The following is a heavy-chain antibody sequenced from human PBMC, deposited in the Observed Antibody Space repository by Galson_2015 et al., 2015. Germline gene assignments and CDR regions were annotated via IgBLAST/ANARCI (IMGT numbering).Heavy chain of an antibody. V-gene: IGHV4-39*01. CDR2: GYYRGST. CDR1: GGSISSSSFY. Sequence: ATLSRTGPVSGGSISSSSFYWGWIRPPPGQGLEWIGSGYYRGSTYYNTSLESRVSIFVDTSKNQYSRKVSSVTAADKAVYYCAITNMITPTTYFDSWGQGTLVTVSS. D-gene: IGHD3-22*01. CDR3: AITNMITPTTYFDS. J-gene: IGHJ4*02.